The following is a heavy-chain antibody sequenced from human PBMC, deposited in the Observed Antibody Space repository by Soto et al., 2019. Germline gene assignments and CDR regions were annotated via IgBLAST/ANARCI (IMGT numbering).Heavy chain of an antibody. CDR3: AKKYHYGSGSYLYYFDY. V-gene: IGHV3-23*01. CDR1: GFTFSSYA. J-gene: IGHJ4*02. Sequence: PGGSLRLSCAASGFTFSSYAMSWVRQAPGKGLEWVSAISGSGGTTWYAGSVRGRFTISRDDSKNTLYLQMNSLRVDDAAVYYFAKKYHYGSGSYLYYFDYWGQGTLVTVSS. D-gene: IGHD3-10*01. CDR2: ISGSGGTT.